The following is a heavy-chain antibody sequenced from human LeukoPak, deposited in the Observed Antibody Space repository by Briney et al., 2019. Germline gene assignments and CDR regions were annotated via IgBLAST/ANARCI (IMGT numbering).Heavy chain of an antibody. CDR3: ARDHYGDYTFDY. J-gene: IGHJ4*02. CDR1: GFTFSSYD. Sequence: GGSLRLSCAASGFTFSSYDMHWVRQATGKGLEWVSAIGTAGDTYYPGSVKGRFTISRENAKNSLYLQMNSLRAGDTAAYYCARDHYGDYTFDYWGQGTLVTVSS. V-gene: IGHV3-13*01. D-gene: IGHD4-17*01. CDR2: IGTAGDT.